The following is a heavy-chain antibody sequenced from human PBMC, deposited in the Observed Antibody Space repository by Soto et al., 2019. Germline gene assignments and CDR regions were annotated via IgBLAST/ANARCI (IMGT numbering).Heavy chain of an antibody. Sequence: EVQLLESGGGLVQPGGSLRLSCAASGFTFSSYAMSWVRQAPGKGLEWVSAISGSGGSTYYADSVKGRFTISSDNSKNTQYLQMNRLRAEDTAVYYCAKAMGWGGANAWYFDLWGRGTLVTVSS. CDR3: AKAMGWGGANAWYFDL. V-gene: IGHV3-23*01. CDR2: ISGSGGST. J-gene: IGHJ2*01. D-gene: IGHD7-27*01. CDR1: GFTFSSYA.